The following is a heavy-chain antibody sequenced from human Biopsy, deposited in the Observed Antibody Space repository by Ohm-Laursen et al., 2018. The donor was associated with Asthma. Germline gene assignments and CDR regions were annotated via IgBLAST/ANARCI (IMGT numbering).Heavy chain of an antibody. D-gene: IGHD2-21*02. V-gene: IGHV4-34*01. J-gene: IGHJ4*02. CDR2: THHSGYT. CDR1: GGSFSSNY. Sequence: SDTLSLTCAVYGGSFSSNYWSWIRQTPGKGLEWLGDTHHSGYTNYNPSLSSRLTLSVDTPKNQFSLKLRSVTAADAAVYYCARGISRVTGLFDHFDSWGQGTLVTVSS. CDR3: ARGISRVTGLFDHFDS.